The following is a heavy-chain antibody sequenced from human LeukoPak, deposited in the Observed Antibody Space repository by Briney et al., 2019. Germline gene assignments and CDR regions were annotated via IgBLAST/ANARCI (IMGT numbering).Heavy chain of an antibody. CDR1: GYSFTSYW. J-gene: IGHJ6*02. CDR2: IYPGDSDT. D-gene: IGHD2-8*01. CDR3: ARLMYPFYYYYGMDV. Sequence: GESLKISCKGSGYSFTSYWIGWVRQMPGKGLEWMGIIYPGDSDTRYSPSFQGQVTISADKSISTAYLQWSSLRASDTAMYHCARLMYPFYYYYGMDVWGQGTTVTVSS. V-gene: IGHV5-51*01.